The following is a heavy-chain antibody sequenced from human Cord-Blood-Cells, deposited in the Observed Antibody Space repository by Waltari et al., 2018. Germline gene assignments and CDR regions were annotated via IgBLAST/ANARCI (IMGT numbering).Heavy chain of an antibody. CDR2: IKQDGSEK. Sequence: EVQLVESGGGLVQPGGSLRLSCAASGFTFSSYWMSWVRQAPGKGLAWVANIKQDGSEKYYGYSVKGRFTISRDNAKNSLYLQMNSLRAEDTAVYYCARESGDRLWIQLWFRYDAFDIWGQGTMVTVSS. CDR1: GFTFSSYW. D-gene: IGHD5-18*01. J-gene: IGHJ3*02. CDR3: ARESGDRLWIQLWFRYDAFDI. V-gene: IGHV3-7*01.